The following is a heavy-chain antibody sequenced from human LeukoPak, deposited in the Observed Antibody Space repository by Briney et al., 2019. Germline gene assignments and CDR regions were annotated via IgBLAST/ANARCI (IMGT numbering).Heavy chain of an antibody. J-gene: IGHJ4*02. D-gene: IGHD1-14*01. Sequence: GGSLRLSCAASGFTFSTFEMNWVRQAPGRGLEWVSSIGTTVTNIYYADSVRGRFTISRDNAKNSLYLQMNSLRAEDTAVYYCASGTQSAYWGQGTLVTVSS. CDR3: ASGTQSAY. V-gene: IGHV3-48*03. CDR2: IGTTVTNI. CDR1: GFTFSTFE.